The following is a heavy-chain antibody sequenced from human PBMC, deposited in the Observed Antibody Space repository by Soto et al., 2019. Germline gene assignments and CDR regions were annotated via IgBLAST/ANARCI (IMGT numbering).Heavy chain of an antibody. CDR3: ARYSSSWYGDY. D-gene: IGHD6-13*01. CDR2: INHSGST. J-gene: IGHJ4*02. Sequence: QVQLQQWGAGLLKPSETLSLTCAVYGGSFSGYYWSWIRQPPGKGLEWIGEINHSGSTNYNPSLKGXXTXSXXPSKNHFSLKLSSVTAADTAVYYCARYSSSWYGDYWGQGTLVTVSS. V-gene: IGHV4-34*01. CDR1: GGSFSGYY.